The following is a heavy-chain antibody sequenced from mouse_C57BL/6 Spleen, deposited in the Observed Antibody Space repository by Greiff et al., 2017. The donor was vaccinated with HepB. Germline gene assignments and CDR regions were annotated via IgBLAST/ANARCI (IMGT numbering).Heavy chain of an antibody. J-gene: IGHJ4*01. CDR3: ARSPRAMDY. CDR1: GYAFSSSW. V-gene: IGHV1-82*01. Sequence: QVQLQHSGPELVKPGASVKISCKASGYAFSSSWMNWVKQRPGKGLEWIGRIYPGDGDTNYNGKFKGKATLTADKSSSTAYMQLSSLTSEDSAVYFCARSPRAMDYWGQGTSVTVSS. CDR2: IYPGDGDT.